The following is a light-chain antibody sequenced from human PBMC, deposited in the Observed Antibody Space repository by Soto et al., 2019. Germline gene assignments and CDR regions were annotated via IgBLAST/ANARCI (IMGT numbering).Light chain of an antibody. J-gene: IGKJ1*01. CDR1: QNIDHW. V-gene: IGKV1-5*01. CDR2: DAS. CDR3: QRYNSNSRT. Sequence: DIQMTQSPSTLAASVGDRVTIACRASQNIDHWLAWYQLKPGKAPKFLIYDASILESGVPSRFSGSGSGTEFTLTISSLQPDDFATYYCQRYNSNSRTFGQGTRVERK.